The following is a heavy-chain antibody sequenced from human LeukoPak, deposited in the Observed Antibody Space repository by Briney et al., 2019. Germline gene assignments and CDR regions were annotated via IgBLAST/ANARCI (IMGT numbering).Heavy chain of an antibody. J-gene: IGHJ3*02. CDR1: GYSFTSYW. CDR3: ARRNRGPNGAFDI. D-gene: IGHD2/OR15-2a*01. Sequence: GESLKISCKGSGYSFTSYWIGWVRQMPGKGLEWMGIIHPGDSNTIYSPSFEGQVTISADKSISTAYLQWSSLKASDTAIYYCARRNRGPNGAFDIWGQGTMVTVSS. CDR2: IHPGDSNT. V-gene: IGHV5-51*01.